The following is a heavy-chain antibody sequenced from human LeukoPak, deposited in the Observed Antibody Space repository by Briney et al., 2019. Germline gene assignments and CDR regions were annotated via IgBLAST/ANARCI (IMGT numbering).Heavy chain of an antibody. CDR2: IYCTGNT. V-gene: IGHV4-39*07. Sequence: SETLSLTCTVSGGSINTYSYYWAWIRQPPGKGLEWIGSIYCTGNTYYNPSLESRVTISVDTSKNQFSLKLRSVTAADTAVYYCARGGYSSGLYGNFQHWGQGTLVTVSS. D-gene: IGHD6-19*01. CDR3: ARGGYSSGLYGNFQH. CDR1: GGSINTYSYY. J-gene: IGHJ1*01.